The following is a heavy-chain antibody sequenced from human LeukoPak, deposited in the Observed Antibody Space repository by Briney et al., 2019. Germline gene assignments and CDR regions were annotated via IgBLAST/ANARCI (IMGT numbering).Heavy chain of an antibody. J-gene: IGHJ4*02. Sequence: QTGGSLRLSCAASGFTFSSNVMRWVRQAPGKGLEWVSSISSGSNTYYADSVKGRFTISRDNSKNTLYLQLNSLRAEDTAVYYCARGGGLYAFDYWGQGTLVAVSS. CDR3: ARGGGLYAFDY. D-gene: IGHD6-19*01. V-gene: IGHV3-23*01. CDR1: GFTFSSNV. CDR2: ISSGSNT.